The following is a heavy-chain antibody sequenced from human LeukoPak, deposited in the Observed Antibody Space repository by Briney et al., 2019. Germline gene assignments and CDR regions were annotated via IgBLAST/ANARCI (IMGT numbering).Heavy chain of an antibody. CDR3: AKHPYEAAPYYGMDV. CDR1: RFTLSSYA. V-gene: IGHV3-23*01. J-gene: IGHJ6*02. D-gene: IGHD3-3*01. Sequence: GGSLRLSCAAARFTLSSYAMRWVRQAAKKGLEWVSAISGSGGSTYYADSVKGRFTNAKDNSKNTLYLQMNSLRAEDTAVYYCAKHPYEAAPYYGMDVWGQGTTVTVSS. CDR2: ISGSGGST.